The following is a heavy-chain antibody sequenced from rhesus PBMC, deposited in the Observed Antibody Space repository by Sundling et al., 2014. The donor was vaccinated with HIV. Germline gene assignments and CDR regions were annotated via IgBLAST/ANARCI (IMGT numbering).Heavy chain of an antibody. Sequence: QVQLQESGPGLVKPSETLSLTCAVSGASISSYWWSWIRQPPGKELEWIGRISGSDANTDYNPSLKSRVTISTDTSNNQFSLKLSSVTAADTAVYYCARDYGNFFDYWGQGVLVTVSS. CDR3: ARDYGNFFDY. D-gene: IGHD4-35*01. J-gene: IGHJ4*01. CDR2: ISGSDANT. CDR1: GASISSYW. V-gene: IGHV4-173*01.